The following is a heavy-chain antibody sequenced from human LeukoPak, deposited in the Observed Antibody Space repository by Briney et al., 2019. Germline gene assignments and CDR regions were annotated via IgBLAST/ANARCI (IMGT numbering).Heavy chain of an antibody. V-gene: IGHV1-2*02. J-gene: IGHJ4*02. CDR3: ARWPASGYYDSRAKYYFDY. CDR1: GYTFTGYY. Sequence: ASVKVSCKASGYTFTGYYMHWVRQAPGQGLEWMGLINPNSCGTNYAQKFQGRATMTRETSISTAYMELSRLRSDDTAVYYCARWPASGYYDSRAKYYFDYWGQGTLVTVSS. CDR2: INPNSCGT. D-gene: IGHD3-22*01.